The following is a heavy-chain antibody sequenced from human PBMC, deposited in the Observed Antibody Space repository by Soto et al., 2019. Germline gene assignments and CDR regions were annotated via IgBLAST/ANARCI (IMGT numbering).Heavy chain of an antibody. J-gene: IGHJ6*02. Sequence: GGSLRLSCAASGFTFSSYGMHWVRQAPGKGPEWVAVISYDGSNKYYADSVKGRFTISRDNSKNTLYLQMNSLRAEDTAVYYCAKQFFGVVSKVYYYGMDVWGQGTTVTVSS. V-gene: IGHV3-30*18. CDR1: GFTFSSYG. CDR3: AKQFFGVVSKVYYYGMDV. CDR2: ISYDGSNK. D-gene: IGHD3-3*01.